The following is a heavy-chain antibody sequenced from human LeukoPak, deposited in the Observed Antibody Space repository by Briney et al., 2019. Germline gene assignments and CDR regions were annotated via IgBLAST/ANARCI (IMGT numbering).Heavy chain of an antibody. D-gene: IGHD3-16*01. CDR2: ISNSGSII. Sequence: GGSLRLSCAASGFTFSSYEMNWVRQAPGKGLEWVSYISNSGSIIYYADSVKGRFTISRDNAKNSLYLQMNSLRAEDTAVYYCARDPQGAAFDIWGQGTMVTFSS. V-gene: IGHV3-48*03. J-gene: IGHJ3*02. CDR3: ARDPQGAAFDI. CDR1: GFTFSSYE.